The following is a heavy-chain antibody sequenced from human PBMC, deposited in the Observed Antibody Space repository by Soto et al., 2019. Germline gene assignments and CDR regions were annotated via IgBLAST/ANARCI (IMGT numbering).Heavy chain of an antibody. D-gene: IGHD4-4*01. V-gene: IGHV3-30-3*01. J-gene: IGHJ6*01. Sequence: QVQLVESGGGVVQPGRSLRLSCAASGFTFSSYAMHWVRQAPGKGLEWVAVISYDGSNKYYADSVKGRFTISRDNSKNTLYLQMNSLRAEDTAVYYCARDQTVTTTRDYYYYGMDVW. CDR2: ISYDGSNK. CDR3: ARDQTVTTTRDYYYYGMDV. CDR1: GFTFSSYA.